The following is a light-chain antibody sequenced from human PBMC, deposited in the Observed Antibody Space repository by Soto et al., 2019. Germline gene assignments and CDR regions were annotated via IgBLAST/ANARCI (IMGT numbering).Light chain of an antibody. J-gene: IGKJ2*01. Sequence: EIVLTQSPGTLSLSPGERATLSCRASQSVSSSYLAWYQHKPGQAPRLLIYGASSRATGIPDRFSGSWSGTDFTLPISRLEPEDFAVYYCQQYGSSPHTFGQGTKLEIK. CDR2: GAS. CDR3: QQYGSSPHT. CDR1: QSVSSSY. V-gene: IGKV3-20*01.